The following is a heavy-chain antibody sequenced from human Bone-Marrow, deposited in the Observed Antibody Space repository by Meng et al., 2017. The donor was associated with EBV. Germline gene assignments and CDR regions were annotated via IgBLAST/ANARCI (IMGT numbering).Heavy chain of an antibody. CDR2: VKSQADGGTT. CDR1: GFTFRKAW. CDR3: ATESTTFEY. D-gene: IGHD1-1*01. J-gene: IGHJ4*02. V-gene: IGHV3-15*01. Sequence: VESGGGLVKRGGSLRLSCAASGFTFRKAWMSWVRQAPGQGLEWVGRVKSQADGGTTDYTAAVRGRFTISRDDSRNMLYLQINSLQIEDSALYYCATESTTFEYWGLGTLVTVSS.